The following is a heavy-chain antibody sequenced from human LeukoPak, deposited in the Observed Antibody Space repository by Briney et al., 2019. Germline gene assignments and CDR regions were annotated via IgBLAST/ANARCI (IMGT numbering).Heavy chain of an antibody. D-gene: IGHD3-9*01. Sequence: ASVKVSCKASGYPFSAHFLNWVRQAPGQGLEWMGIINPSGGSTSYAQKFQGRVTMTRDTSTSTVYMELSSLRSEDTAVYYCARGTHYDILTGYHFFDYWGQGTLVTVSS. V-gene: IGHV1-46*01. J-gene: IGHJ4*02. CDR1: GYPFSAHF. CDR3: ARGTHYDILTGYHFFDY. CDR2: INPSGGST.